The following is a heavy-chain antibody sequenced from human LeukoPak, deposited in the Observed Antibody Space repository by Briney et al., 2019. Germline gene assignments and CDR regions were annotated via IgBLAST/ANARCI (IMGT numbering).Heavy chain of an antibody. CDR3: ARDQQYTGAVYYYYYMDV. J-gene: IGHJ6*03. V-gene: IGHV4-39*07. Sequence: SETLSLTCTVSGGSISSSSYYWVWIRQPPGKGLEWIGSIYYSGSTYYNPSLKSRVTISVDTSKNQFSLKLSSVTAADTAVYYCARDQQYTGAVYYYYYMDVWGKGTTVTVSS. CDR1: GGSISSSSYY. CDR2: IYYSGST. D-gene: IGHD6-13*01.